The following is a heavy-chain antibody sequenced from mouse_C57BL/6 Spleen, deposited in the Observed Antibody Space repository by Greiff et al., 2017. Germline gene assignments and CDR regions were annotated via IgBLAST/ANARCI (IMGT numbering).Heavy chain of an antibody. CDR3: TVDFLFDY. J-gene: IGHJ2*01. CDR1: GFTFSNYW. Sequence: EVKLMESGGGLVQPGGSMKLSCVASGFTFSNYWMNWVRQSPEKGLEWVAQIRLKSDNYATHYAESVKGRFTISRDDSKSSVYLQMNNLRAEDTGIYYCTVDFLFDYWGQGTTLTVSS. V-gene: IGHV6-3*01. CDR2: IRLKSDNYAT.